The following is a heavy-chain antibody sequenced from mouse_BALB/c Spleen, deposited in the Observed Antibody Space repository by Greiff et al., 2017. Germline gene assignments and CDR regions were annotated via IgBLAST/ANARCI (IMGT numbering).Heavy chain of an antibody. CDR1: GYTFTSYW. V-gene: IGHV1-7*01. Sequence: QVHVKQSGAELAKPGASVKMSCKASGYTFTSYWMHWVKQRPGQGLEWIGYINPSTGYTEYNQKFKDKATLTADKSSSTAYMQLSSLTSEDSAVYYCARSPTTATSVDDWGQGTTVTVSS. CDR3: ARSPTTATSVDD. CDR2: INPSTGYT. J-gene: IGHJ4*01. D-gene: IGHD1-2*01.